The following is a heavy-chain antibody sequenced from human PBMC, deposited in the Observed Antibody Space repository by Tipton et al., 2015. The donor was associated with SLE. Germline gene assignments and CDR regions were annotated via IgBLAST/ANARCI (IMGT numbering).Heavy chain of an antibody. CDR1: GLTFDNAW. CDR3: TTRSRSPAHY. V-gene: IGHV3-15*01. Sequence: GSLRLSCVASGLTFDNAWMSWVRQAPGKGLEWVGRINTKIDGGTIDYAAPMKGRFTISRDDSKNTMYLQMNSLKNEDTAVYYCTTRSRSPAHYWGPGTLVTVSS. J-gene: IGHJ4*02. CDR2: INTKIDGGTI.